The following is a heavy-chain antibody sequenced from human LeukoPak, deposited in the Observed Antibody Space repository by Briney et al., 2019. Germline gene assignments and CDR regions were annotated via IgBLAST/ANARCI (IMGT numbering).Heavy chain of an antibody. D-gene: IGHD3-9*01. V-gene: IGHV3-23*01. CDR1: GFSFTQIG. CDR3: TKDVFHWAFDV. J-gene: IGHJ3*01. Sequence: GGSLRLSCAFSGFSFTQIGMGWVRQAPGKGLEWVAAIGGGGSDTKYTDSVQGRFTLSRDISRNTLVLQLDSLRAEDTAVYFCTKDVFHWAFDVWGPGTLVTVSS. CDR2: IGGGGSDT.